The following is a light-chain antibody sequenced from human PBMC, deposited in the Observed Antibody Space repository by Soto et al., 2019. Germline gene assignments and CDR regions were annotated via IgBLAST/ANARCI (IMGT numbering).Light chain of an antibody. V-gene: IGKV1-17*01. CDR2: AAS. J-gene: IGKJ1*01. CDR1: QGLSNS. CDR3: LQHNTYPWT. Sequence: IQVTQSPSSLSASVGDRVTIACQASQGLSNSLNWYQQKPGKAPKRLIYAASSLQSGVPSRFSGSGSGTEFTLTISSLQPEDFATYYCLQHNTYPWTFGQGTKVDIK.